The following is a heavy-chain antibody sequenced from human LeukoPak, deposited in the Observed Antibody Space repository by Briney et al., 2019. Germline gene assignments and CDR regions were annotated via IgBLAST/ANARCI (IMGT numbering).Heavy chain of an antibody. J-gene: IGHJ4*02. CDR1: GYTFTGYY. Sequence: ASVKVSCKASGYTFTGYYMHWVRQAPGQGLEWMGWINPNSGGTNYAQKFQGRVTMTGDTSISTAYMELSRLRSDDTAVYYCARSSRTTPVVAKDYWGQGTLVTVSS. D-gene: IGHD2-21*01. CDR3: ARSSRTTPVVAKDY. CDR2: INPNSGGT. V-gene: IGHV1-2*02.